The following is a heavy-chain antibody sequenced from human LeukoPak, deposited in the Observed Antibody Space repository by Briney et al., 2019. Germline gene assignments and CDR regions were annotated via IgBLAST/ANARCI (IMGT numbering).Heavy chain of an antibody. D-gene: IGHD6-19*01. CDR2: INSDGTST. Sequence: GGSLRLSCAASGVTFSNYWMYWVRQAPGKGLVWVSRINSDGTSTSYADFVKGRFTISRDNAKNSLYLQMNSLRAEDTAAYYCAVGIAVAGRYYFDYWGQGTLVTVSS. CDR1: GVTFSNYW. J-gene: IGHJ4*02. V-gene: IGHV3-74*01. CDR3: AVGIAVAGRYYFDY.